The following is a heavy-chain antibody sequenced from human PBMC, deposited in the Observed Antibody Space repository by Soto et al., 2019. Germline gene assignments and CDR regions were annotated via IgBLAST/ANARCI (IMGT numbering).Heavy chain of an antibody. CDR1: GFTFSSYS. V-gene: IGHV3-21*01. CDR2: ISSSSSHI. CDR3: ATSAGIAAAGTDYEFDY. Sequence: GGSLRLSCAASGFTFSSYSMNWVRQAPGKGLEWVSSISSSSSHIYYADSVKGRFTISRDNAKNSLYLQMNSLRAEDTAVYYCATSAGIAAAGTDYEFDYWGQGTLVTVSS. J-gene: IGHJ4*02. D-gene: IGHD6-13*01.